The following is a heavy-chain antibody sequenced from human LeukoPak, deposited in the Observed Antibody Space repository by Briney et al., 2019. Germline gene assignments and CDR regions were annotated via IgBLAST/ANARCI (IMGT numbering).Heavy chain of an antibody. CDR2: INPNGGGT. J-gene: IGHJ4*02. CDR3: ARADSSGFYFDY. D-gene: IGHD3-22*01. V-gene: IGHV1-2*02. CDR1: GYTFTGYY. Sequence: ASVKVSCKASGYTFTGYYMHWVRQAPGQGLEWMGWINPNGGGTNYAQKFQGRVTMTRDTSISTAYMELSRLRSDDTAVYYCARADSSGFYFDYWGQGTLVTVSS.